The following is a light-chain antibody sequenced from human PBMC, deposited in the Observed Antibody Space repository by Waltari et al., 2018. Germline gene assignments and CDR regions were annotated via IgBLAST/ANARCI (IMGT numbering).Light chain of an antibody. V-gene: IGKV3-20*01. CDR1: QSVSTTY. J-gene: IGKJ4*01. Sequence: EIVLTQSLGTLSLSPGERATLSCRASQSVSTTYLAWYQQRPGQAPRLLIYGASSRATGTPDRFSGSGSGTDFTLTISRLEPEDFAVYYCQRYGNSPRVTFGGGTKVEIK. CDR3: QRYGNSPRVT. CDR2: GAS.